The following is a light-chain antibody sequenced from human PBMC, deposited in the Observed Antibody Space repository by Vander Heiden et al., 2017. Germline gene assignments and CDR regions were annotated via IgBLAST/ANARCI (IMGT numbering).Light chain of an antibody. CDR3: QSYDSSNRGV. CDR1: SGSIASNY. J-gene: IGLJ3*02. V-gene: IGLV6-57*01. CDR2: EDN. Sequence: NFMLTQPHSVSESPGKTVTISCTRSSGSIASNYVQWYQQRPGSSPTTVIYEDNQRPSGVPDRFSGSIDSSSNSASLTISGLKTEDEADYYCQSYDSSNRGVFGGGTKLTGL.